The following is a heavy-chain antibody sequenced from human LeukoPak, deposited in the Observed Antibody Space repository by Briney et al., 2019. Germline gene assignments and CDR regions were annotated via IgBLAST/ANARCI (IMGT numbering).Heavy chain of an antibody. D-gene: IGHD1-26*01. CDR1: GFTFSNYD. J-gene: IGHJ4*02. CDR2: VSGSGST. V-gene: IGHV3-23*01. Sequence: GGSLRLSCAASGFTFSNYDMSWVRQAPGKGLEWVSAVSGSGSTYYADSVKGRFTVSRDNSKNTLYLQMNSLRAEDTAVYHCAKDKTSGTYFDYWGQGAPVTVSS. CDR3: AKDKTSGTYFDY.